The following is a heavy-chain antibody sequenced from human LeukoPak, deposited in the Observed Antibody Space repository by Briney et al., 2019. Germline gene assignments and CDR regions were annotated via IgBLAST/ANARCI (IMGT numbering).Heavy chain of an antibody. J-gene: IGHJ3*02. D-gene: IGHD6-19*01. CDR3: ARRRSSGWSDAFDI. Sequence: SETLSLTCTVSGGSISSGSYYWSWIRQPAGKGLEWIGRIYTSGSTNYNPSLKSRVTISVDTSKNQFSLKLSSVTAADTAVYYCARRRSSGWSDAFDIWGQGTMVTVSS. CDR2: IYTSGST. CDR1: GGSISSGSYY. V-gene: IGHV4-61*02.